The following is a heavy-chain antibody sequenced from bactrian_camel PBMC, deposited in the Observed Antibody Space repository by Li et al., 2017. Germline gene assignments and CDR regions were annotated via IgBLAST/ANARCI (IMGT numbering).Heavy chain of an antibody. CDR2: IYNVGSNT. V-gene: IGHV3-2*01. Sequence: VQLVESGGGLVQPGGSLKLSCAASGFTSSLYYMSWVRQSPGKGLEWVSSIYNVGSNTYYADSVKGRFTLSQNNAKNTVYLQMNSLKPEDTAMYYCAAGMEYGGSCEMAIYNYWGQGTQVTVS. J-gene: IGHJ4*01. D-gene: IGHD6*01. CDR1: GFTSSLYY. CDR3: AAGMEYGGSCEMAIYNY.